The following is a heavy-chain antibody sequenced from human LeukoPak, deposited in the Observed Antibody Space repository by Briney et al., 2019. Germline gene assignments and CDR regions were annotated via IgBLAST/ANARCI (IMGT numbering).Heavy chain of an antibody. CDR3: ARDESSFTYDSSGYFAFDI. J-gene: IGHJ3*02. D-gene: IGHD3-22*01. CDR2: IIPILGIA. CDR1: GGTFSSYA. V-gene: IGHV1-69*04. Sequence: SVKVSCKASGGTFSSYAISWVRQAPGQGLEWMGRIIPILGIANYAQKFQGRVTITADKSTSTAYMELSSLRSEDTAVYYCARDESSFTYDSSGYFAFDIWGQGTMVTVSS.